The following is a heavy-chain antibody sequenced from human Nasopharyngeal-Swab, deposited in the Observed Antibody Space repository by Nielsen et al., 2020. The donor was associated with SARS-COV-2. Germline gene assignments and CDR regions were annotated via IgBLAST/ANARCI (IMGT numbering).Heavy chain of an antibody. D-gene: IGHD3-16*02. J-gene: IGHJ5*02. CDR2: VNHSGST. V-gene: IGHV4-34*01. CDR1: GGSFSGYY. CDR3: ARGKNYVWGTYRYNGWFDP. Sequence: SETLSLTCAVYGGSFSGYYWSWIRQPPGKGLEWIGEVNHSGSTYYNPSLKSRVTISVDTSRNQFSLKLSSVTAADTAVYYCARGKNYVWGTYRYNGWFDPWGQGTLVTAPQ.